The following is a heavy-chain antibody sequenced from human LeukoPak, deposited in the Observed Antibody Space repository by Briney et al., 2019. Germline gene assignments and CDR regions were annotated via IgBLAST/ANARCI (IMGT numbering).Heavy chain of an antibody. V-gene: IGHV1-8*03. CDR2: MNPNSGNT. Sequence: ASVKVSCKASGYTFTSYDINWVRQAPGQGLEWMGWMNPNSGNTGYAQKFQGRVTITRNTSISTAYMELSSLRSEDTAVYYCARGPEPRDSSGYYFNWGQGTLVTVSS. CDR1: GYTFTSYD. D-gene: IGHD3-22*01. J-gene: IGHJ4*02. CDR3: ARGPEPRDSSGYYFN.